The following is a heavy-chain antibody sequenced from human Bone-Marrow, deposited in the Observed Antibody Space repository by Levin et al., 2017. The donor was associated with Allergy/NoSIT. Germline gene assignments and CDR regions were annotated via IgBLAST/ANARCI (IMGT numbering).Heavy chain of an antibody. CDR3: ARAMVTIGHISDS. D-gene: IGHD4-17*01. V-gene: IGHV3-74*01. CDR1: GFTFSNYW. J-gene: IGHJ4*02. Sequence: TGGSLRLSCAASGFTFSNYWMLWVRQAPGKGLVWVSRIKGDGSSTAYADSVRGRFTISRDNAKSTLSLQMNSLRADDTAVYYCARAMVTIGHISDSWGQGTLVTVSS. CDR2: IKGDGSST.